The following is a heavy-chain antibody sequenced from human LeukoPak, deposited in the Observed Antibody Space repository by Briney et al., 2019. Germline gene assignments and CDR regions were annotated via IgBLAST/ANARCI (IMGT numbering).Heavy chain of an antibody. CDR2: IIPIFGTA. CDR3: ARPYDSSGYDAFDI. CDR1: GGTFSSYA. J-gene: IGHJ3*02. V-gene: IGHV1-69*05. D-gene: IGHD3-22*01. Sequence: SVKVSCKASGGTFSSYAISWVRQAPGQGLEWMGRIIPIFGTANYAQKFQGRVTITTDESTSTAYMELSSLRYEDTAVYYCARPYDSSGYDAFDIWGQGTMVTVSS.